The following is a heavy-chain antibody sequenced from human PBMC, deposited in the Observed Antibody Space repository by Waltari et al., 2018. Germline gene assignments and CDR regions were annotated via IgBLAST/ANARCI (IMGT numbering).Heavy chain of an antibody. J-gene: IGHJ6*02. D-gene: IGHD3-3*01. V-gene: IGHV3-48*03. CDR3: AREIYDFWSGFNGMDV. CDR1: GFTFSSYE. Sequence: EVQLVESGGGLVQPGGSLRLSCAASGFTFSSYEMNWVRQAPGKGLEWVSYISSSGSTIYYADSVKGRFTISRDNAKNSLYLQMNSLRAEDTAVYYCAREIYDFWSGFNGMDVWGQGTTVTVSS. CDR2: ISSSGSTI.